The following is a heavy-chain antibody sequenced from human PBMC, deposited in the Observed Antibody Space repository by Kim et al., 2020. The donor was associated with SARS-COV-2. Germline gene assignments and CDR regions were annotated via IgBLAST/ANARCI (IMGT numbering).Heavy chain of an antibody. D-gene: IGHD4-17*01. Sequence: ASVKVSCKASGYTFTSFDFNWVRQATGQGLEWMGWMNPNSGNTGYAQKFQGRVTMTRNTSISTAYMELSSLTSEDTAVYYCARATRVDYGGNRIDYCGQGTLVTVST. CDR1: GYTFTSFD. CDR3: ARATRVDYGGNRIDY. V-gene: IGHV1-8*01. CDR2: MNPNSGNT. J-gene: IGHJ4*02.